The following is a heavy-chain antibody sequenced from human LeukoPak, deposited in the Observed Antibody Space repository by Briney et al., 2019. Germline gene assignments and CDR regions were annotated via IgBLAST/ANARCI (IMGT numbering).Heavy chain of an antibody. D-gene: IGHD3-22*01. CDR1: GYTFTSYY. CDR3: ARDSRPSYDSSGYYYPGDY. V-gene: IGHV1-46*01. J-gene: IGHJ4*02. CDR2: INPSGGSI. Sequence: ASVKVSCKASGYTFTSYYMHWVRQAPGQGLEWMAIINPSGGSISYAQKFQGRVTMTRDTSTSTVYMELSSLRSEDTAVYYCARDSRPSYDSSGYYYPGDYWGQGTLVTVSS.